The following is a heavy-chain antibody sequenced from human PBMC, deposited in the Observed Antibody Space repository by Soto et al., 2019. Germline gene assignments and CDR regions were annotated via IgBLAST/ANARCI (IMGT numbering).Heavy chain of an antibody. CDR3: AIGEAVASTWFAP. Sequence: QVQMQASGPGLVKPSQTLYLPCSVTGGAIIDSGSFYWNLIRQHPGRGLEWIGYIYYSGSTYYNRSVTGRATIPLDTAKNKFSLKSTSVTAADTAIYYCAIGEAVASTWFAPWGQGTLVTVSS. CDR2: IYYSGST. J-gene: IGHJ5*02. D-gene: IGHD1-26*01. CDR1: GGAIIDSGSFY. V-gene: IGHV4-31*03.